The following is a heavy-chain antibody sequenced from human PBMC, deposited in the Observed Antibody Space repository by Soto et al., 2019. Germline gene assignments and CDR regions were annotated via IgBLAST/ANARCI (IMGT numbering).Heavy chain of an antibody. J-gene: IGHJ6*02. Sequence: QVQLVQSGAEVKKPGSSVKVSCKASGGTFSSYAISWVRQAPGQGLEWMGGIIPIFGTANYAQKFQGRVTITADESTSTAYMELSSLRSEDTAVYYCARERVYQLLSYYYYYYGMDVWGQGTTVTVSS. CDR2: IIPIFGTA. V-gene: IGHV1-69*01. CDR1: GGTFSSYA. CDR3: ARERVYQLLSYYYYYYGMDV. D-gene: IGHD2-2*01.